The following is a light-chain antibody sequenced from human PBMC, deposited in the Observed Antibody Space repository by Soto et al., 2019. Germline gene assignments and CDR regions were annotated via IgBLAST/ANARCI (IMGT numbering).Light chain of an antibody. Sequence: EIVLTQSPGALSLSPGERAILSCRASQSLSSNYLAWYQQKPGQAPRLLIYATSSRATGIPDRFSASGSGTDCTLTISRLEPEDSAVYYGQQFGYFGGGTKVEIK. V-gene: IGKV3-20*01. CDR2: ATS. J-gene: IGKJ4*01. CDR3: QQFGY. CDR1: QSLSSNY.